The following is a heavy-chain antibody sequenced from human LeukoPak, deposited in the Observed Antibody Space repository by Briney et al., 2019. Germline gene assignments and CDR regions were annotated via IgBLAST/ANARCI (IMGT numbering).Heavy chain of an antibody. CDR1: GFTFAGYA. Sequence: PGGSLRLSCAASGFTFAGYAMSWVRQPPGKGLEWIGEINHSGSTNYNPSLKSRVTISVGTSKNQFSLKLSSVTAADTAVYYCARGRGTSWSNYYYYYGMDVWGQGTTVTVSS. J-gene: IGHJ6*02. CDR3: ARGRGTSWSNYYYYYGMDV. V-gene: IGHV4-34*01. CDR2: INHSGST. D-gene: IGHD6-13*01.